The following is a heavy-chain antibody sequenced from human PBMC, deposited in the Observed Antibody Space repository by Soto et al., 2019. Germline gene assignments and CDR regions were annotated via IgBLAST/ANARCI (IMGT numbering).Heavy chain of an antibody. V-gene: IGHV1-3*01. CDR2: INAGNGNT. J-gene: IGHJ6*02. Sequence: ASVKVSCKASGYTFTSYAMHWVRQAPGQRLEWMGWINAGNGNTKYSQKFQGRVTITRDTSASTAYMELSSLRSEDTAVYYCARGPRAPPPHDYGMDVWGQGTTVTV. CDR1: GYTFTSYA. CDR3: ARGPRAPPPHDYGMDV.